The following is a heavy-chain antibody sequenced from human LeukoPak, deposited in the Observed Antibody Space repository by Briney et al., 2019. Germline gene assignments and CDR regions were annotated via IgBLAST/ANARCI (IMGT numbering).Heavy chain of an antibody. CDR1: GYTFTGYY. J-gene: IGHJ4*02. CDR2: INPNSGGT. CDR3: ARDSAYYDFWSGYPFDY. Sequence: ASVKVSCKASGYTFTGYYMHWVRQAPGQGLEWMGRINPNSGGTNYAQKFQGRVTMTRDTSISTAYMELGRLRSDDTAVYYCARDSAYYDFWSGYPFDYWGQGTLVTVSS. V-gene: IGHV1-2*06. D-gene: IGHD3-3*01.